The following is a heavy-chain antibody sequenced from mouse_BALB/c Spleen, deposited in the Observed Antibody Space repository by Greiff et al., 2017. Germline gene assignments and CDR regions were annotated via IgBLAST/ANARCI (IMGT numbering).Heavy chain of an antibody. V-gene: IGHV1S135*01. CDR1: GYSFTSYY. CDR2: IDPFNGGT. CDR3: ARGTGGYFDY. J-gene: IGHJ2*01. Sequence: VQLQQSGPELMKPGASVKISCKASGYSFTSYYMHWVKQSHGKSLEWIGYIDPFNGGTSYNQKFKGKATLTVDKSSSTAYMHLSSLTSEDSAVYYCARGTGGYFDYWGQGTTLTVSS.